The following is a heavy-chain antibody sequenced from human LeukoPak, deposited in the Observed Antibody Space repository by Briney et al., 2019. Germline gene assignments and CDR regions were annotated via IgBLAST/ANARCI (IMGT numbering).Heavy chain of an antibody. V-gene: IGHV7-4-1*02. CDR1: GGTFSSYA. J-gene: IGHJ6*02. D-gene: IGHD2-2*01. Sequence: ASVKVSCKASGGTFSSYAISWVRQAPGQGLEWMGWINTNTGNPTYAQGFTGRFVFSLDTSVSTAYLQISSLKAEDTAVYYCGSTSWNYYGMDVWGQGTTVTVSS. CDR2: INTNTGNP. CDR3: GSTSWNYYGMDV.